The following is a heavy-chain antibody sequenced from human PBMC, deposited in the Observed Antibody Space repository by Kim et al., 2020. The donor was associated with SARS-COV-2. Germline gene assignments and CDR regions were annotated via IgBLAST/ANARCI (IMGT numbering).Heavy chain of an antibody. J-gene: IGHJ4*02. CDR1: GYTFTGHH. CDR3: ARTWIQIWTPDFDL. Sequence: ASVKVSCKASGYTFTGHHMNWVRQAPGQGLEWMGRINPNSGGTTYAQKFQGRVTMTTDTSISTAYMELSGLRSDDTAVYYCARTWIQIWTPDFDLWGQGTLVTVSS. V-gene: IGHV1-2*06. CDR2: INPNSGGT. D-gene: IGHD5-18*01.